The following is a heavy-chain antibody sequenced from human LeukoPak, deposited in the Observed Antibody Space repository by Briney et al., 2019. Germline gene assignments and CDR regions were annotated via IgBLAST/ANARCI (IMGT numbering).Heavy chain of an antibody. J-gene: IGHJ4*02. D-gene: IGHD3-9*01. CDR3: ARAPHYDILTGYDY. CDR1: GYTFDVCA. Sequence: GGSLSLSCAVSGYTFDVCAMHWARRAPGKGVEWVSGISWNSGRIGYADSVKGRFTISRDNAKNSLYLQMNSLRAEDTALYYCARAPHYDILTGYDYWGQGTLVTVSS. CDR2: ISWNSGRI. V-gene: IGHV3-9*01.